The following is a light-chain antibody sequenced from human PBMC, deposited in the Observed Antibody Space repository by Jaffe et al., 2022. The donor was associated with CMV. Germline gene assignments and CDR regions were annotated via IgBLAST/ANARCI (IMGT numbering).Light chain of an antibody. CDR3: SSFTGSNTVV. CDR2: EVD. Sequence: QSALTQPPSASGSPGQSVTISCTGTSSDVGGYNFVSWYQHHPGKAPKLMISEVDKRPSGVPDRFSGFKSGNTASLTISGLQAEDEADYFCSSFTGSNTVVFGGGTKLTVL. V-gene: IGLV2-8*01. CDR1: SSDVGGYNF. J-gene: IGLJ2*01.